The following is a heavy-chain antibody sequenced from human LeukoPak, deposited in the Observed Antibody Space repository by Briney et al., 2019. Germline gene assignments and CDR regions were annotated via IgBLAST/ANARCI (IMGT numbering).Heavy chain of an antibody. D-gene: IGHD2-2*01. CDR1: GGSISSGDYY. J-gene: IGHJ6*02. CDR2: IYYSGST. V-gene: IGHV4-30-4*01. Sequence: SQTLSLTCTVSGGSISSGDYYWSWIRPPPGKGREWIGYIYYSGSTYYNPSLKSRVTISVDTSKNQFSLKLSSVAAADTAVYYCARGRGYWSSTSCLRYFYYYYGMDVWDQGTTVTVS. CDR3: ARGRGYWSSTSCLRYFYYYYGMDV.